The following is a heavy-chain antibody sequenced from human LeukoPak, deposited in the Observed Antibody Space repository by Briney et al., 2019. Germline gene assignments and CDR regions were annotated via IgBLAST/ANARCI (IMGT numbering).Heavy chain of an antibody. CDR1: GFTFSSYW. D-gene: IGHD5-18*01. Sequence: PGGSLRLSCAASGFTFSSYWMHWVRQAPGEGLVWVSRINSDGSSTSYADSVKGRFTISRDNAKNTLYLQTNSLRAEDTAVYYCARERGQLWPVHFDYWGQGTLVTVSS. J-gene: IGHJ4*02. CDR2: INSDGSST. V-gene: IGHV3-74*01. CDR3: ARERGQLWPVHFDY.